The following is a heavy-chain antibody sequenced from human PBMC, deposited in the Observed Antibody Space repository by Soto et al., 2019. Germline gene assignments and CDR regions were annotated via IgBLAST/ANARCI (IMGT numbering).Heavy chain of an antibody. CDR1: GFTVSSNY. CDR3: ARARGVVRGVNAFDI. V-gene: IGHV3-53*01. J-gene: IGHJ3*02. Sequence: GGSLRLSCAASGFTVSSNYMSWVRQAPGKGLEWVSVIYSGGSTYYADSVKGRFTISRDNSKNTLYLQMNSLRAEDTAVYYCARARGVVRGVNAFDIWGQGTMVTVSS. CDR2: IYSGGST. D-gene: IGHD3-10*01.